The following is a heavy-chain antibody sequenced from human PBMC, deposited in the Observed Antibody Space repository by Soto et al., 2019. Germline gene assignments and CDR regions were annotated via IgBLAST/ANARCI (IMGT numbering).Heavy chain of an antibody. CDR2: MLHSGTT. J-gene: IGHJ6*02. D-gene: IGHD2-21*02. CDR1: GGSVSRPKG. V-gene: IGHV4-4*02. CDR3: ARDLWGYCGTDCYPLDV. Sequence: LSLTCAVSGGSVSRPKGGGGGRQSPGQGLEWIADMLHSGTTTYNPSLKSRVTISVDMSQNQFSLNLNYVTAADTAVYYCARDLWGYCGTDCYPLDVWGQGTTVSVSS.